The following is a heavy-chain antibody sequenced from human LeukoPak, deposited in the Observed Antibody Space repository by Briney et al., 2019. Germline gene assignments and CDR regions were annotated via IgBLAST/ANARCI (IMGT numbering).Heavy chain of an antibody. J-gene: IGHJ6*03. D-gene: IGHD1-14*01. V-gene: IGHV1-18*01. CDR2: ISAYNGNT. CDR3: ARKSVWVSPDINYYYYYYMDV. CDR1: GYTFTSYG. Sequence: ASVKVSCKASGYTFTSYGISWVRQAPGQGLEWMGWISAYNGNTNYAQKLQGRVTMTTDTSTSTAYMELRSLRSDDTAVYYCARKSVWVSPDINYYYYYYMDVWGKGTTVTVSS.